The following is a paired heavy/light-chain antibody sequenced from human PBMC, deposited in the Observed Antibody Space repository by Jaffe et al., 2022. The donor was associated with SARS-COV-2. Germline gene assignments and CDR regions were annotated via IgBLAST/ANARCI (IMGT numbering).Heavy chain of an antibody. CDR1: GFSFSTYA. D-gene: IGHD2-8*01. CDR3: AKGGSGYFASGAHSYYYHMDV. V-gene: IGHV3-23*04. J-gene: IGHJ6*03. CDR2: ISGSGFST. Sequence: EVQLVESGGGLVQPGGSMRVSCTASGFSFSTYAMSWVRQAPGKGLEWVSSISGSGFSTYYADSVKGRFSVSRDKSTNTLYLQMNSVRAEDTAVYYCAKGGSGYFASGAHSYYYHMDVWGKGTTVTVSS.
Light chain of an antibody. CDR1: QSLGNYL. Sequence: EIVLTQSPGTVSLSPGERASLSCRASQSLGNYLLAWYQQRPGQAPRLLIYAASSRATGIPDRFSGSGSGADFTLTINRLQPEDFAVYYCQQYGSSPFSFGQGTKLEIK. CDR3: QQYGSSPFS. V-gene: IGKV3-20*01. J-gene: IGKJ2*01. CDR2: AAS.